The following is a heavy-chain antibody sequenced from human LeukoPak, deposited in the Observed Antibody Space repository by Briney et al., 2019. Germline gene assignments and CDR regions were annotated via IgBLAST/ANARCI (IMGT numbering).Heavy chain of an antibody. CDR3: TRGYVGIDY. J-gene: IGHJ4*02. V-gene: IGHV3-7*04. D-gene: IGHD5-12*01. Sequence: GGSLRLSCAASGFTFSSYWMTWVRQAPGKGLEWVANIKQDGSEKYYMDSVKGRFTISRDNAKNTLYLQMNSLRAEDTAVYYCTRGYVGIDYWGQGTLVTVSS. CDR2: IKQDGSEK. CDR1: GFTFSSYW.